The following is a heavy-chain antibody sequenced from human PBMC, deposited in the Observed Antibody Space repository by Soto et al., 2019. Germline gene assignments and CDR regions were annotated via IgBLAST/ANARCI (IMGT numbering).Heavy chain of an antibody. V-gene: IGHV5-51*01. J-gene: IGHJ4*02. CDR1: GYSFTNYW. CDR3: ARYLRTIVVVPAAIAD. Sequence: GESLKISCTGSGYSFTNYWIGWVRQMPGKGLEWMGIIYPGDSNTRYSPSFQGQVTISADKSISTAYLQWSSLKASDTAMYYCARYLRTIVVVPAAIADWGQGTLVTGS. CDR2: IYPGDSNT. D-gene: IGHD2-2*01.